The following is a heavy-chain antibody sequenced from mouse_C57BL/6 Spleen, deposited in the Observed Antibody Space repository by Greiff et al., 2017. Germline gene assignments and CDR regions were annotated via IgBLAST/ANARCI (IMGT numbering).Heavy chain of an antibody. V-gene: IGHV3-8*01. CDR2: ISYSGST. CDR1: GYSITSDY. Sequence: EVQGVESGPGLAKPSQTLSLTCYVTGYSITSDYWNWIRKFPGNKLEYMGYISYSGSTYYNPSLKSRISITRDTSKTQYYLQLNSVTTEDTATYYCARYRLPANHFDYWGQGTTLTVSS. J-gene: IGHJ2*01. D-gene: IGHD4-1*01. CDR3: ARYRLPANHFDY.